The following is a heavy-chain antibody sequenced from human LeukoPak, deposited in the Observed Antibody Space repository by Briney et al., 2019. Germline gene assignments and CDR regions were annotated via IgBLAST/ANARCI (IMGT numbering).Heavy chain of an antibody. V-gene: IGHV4-61*01. CDR1: GGSVSSGSYY. CDR2: IYYSGST. D-gene: IGHD3-22*01. J-gene: IGHJ4*02. CDR3: ARDYYDSSGYSHYDY. Sequence: SETLSLTCTVSGGSVSSGSYYWSWIRQPPGKGLEWIGYIYYSGSTNYNPSLKSRVTISVDTSKNQFSLQLNSVTPEDTAVYYCARDYYDSSGYSHYDYWGQGTLVTVSS.